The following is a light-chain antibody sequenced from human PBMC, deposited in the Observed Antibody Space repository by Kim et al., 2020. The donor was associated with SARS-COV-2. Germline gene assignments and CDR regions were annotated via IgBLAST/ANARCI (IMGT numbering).Light chain of an antibody. J-gene: IGLJ2*01. Sequence: VSGCQGKTASIAGSGDKLGDKYGCWYKQKPGQSPVRVMYQDAKRPAGIPERFSGSNSGDTATLTIRGTQAMDEAEYDCQAWDSGVVFGGGTQLTVL. V-gene: IGLV3-1*01. CDR1: KLGDKY. CDR3: QAWDSGVV. CDR2: QDA.